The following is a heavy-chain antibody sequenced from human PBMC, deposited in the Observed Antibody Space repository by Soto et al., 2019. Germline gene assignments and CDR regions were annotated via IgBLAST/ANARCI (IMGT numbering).Heavy chain of an antibody. Sequence: PSETLSLTCTGSGGSISSYYWSWIRQPPGKGLEWIGYIYYSGSTNYNPSLKSRVTISVDTSKNQFSLKLSSVTAADTAVYYCARYYGGYFAYWGQRTPVTVSS. D-gene: IGHD4-17*01. CDR1: GGSISSYY. J-gene: IGHJ4*02. CDR2: IYYSGST. V-gene: IGHV4-59*08. CDR3: ARYYGGYFAY.